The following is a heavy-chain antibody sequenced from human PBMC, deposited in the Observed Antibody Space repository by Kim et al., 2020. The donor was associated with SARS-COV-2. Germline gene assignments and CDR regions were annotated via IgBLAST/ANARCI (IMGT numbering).Heavy chain of an antibody. D-gene: IGHD1-26*01. J-gene: IGHJ4*02. V-gene: IGHV1-69*01. CDR3: ARAIVGAILYYFDY. Sequence: AQKFQGRVTITADESTSTAYMELSSLRSEDTAVYYCARAIVGAILYYFDYWGQGTLVTVSS.